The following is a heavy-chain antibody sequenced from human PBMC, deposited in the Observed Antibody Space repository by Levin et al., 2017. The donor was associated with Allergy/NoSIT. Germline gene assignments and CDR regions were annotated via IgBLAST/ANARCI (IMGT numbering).Heavy chain of an antibody. CDR1: GFSLTTSGTC. D-gene: IGHD6-13*01. CDR3: ARIRGLNWEGLARAGSWGLYYYYIDG. Sequence: SGPTLVKPTQTLTLTCTFSGFSLTTSGTCVSWIRQAPGKALEWLGRIDWDDDEFYSTSLKTRVTIFKDTSKNQVVLKMTNMDPVDTATYYCARIRGLNWEGLARAGSWGLYYYYIDGWGKGTTVTVSS. V-gene: IGHV2-70*17. J-gene: IGHJ6*03. CDR2: IDWDDDE.